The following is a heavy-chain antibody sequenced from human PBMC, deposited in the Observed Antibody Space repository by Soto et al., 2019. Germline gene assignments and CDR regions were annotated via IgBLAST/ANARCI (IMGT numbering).Heavy chain of an antibody. Sequence: QVQLQESGPGLVKPSETLSLTCTVSGGSISNHYWSWIRQPPGKGLEWIGYIYYNGNTNYNPSVKTRITISVDTSENQISLKLSSVTAADTAVYYCTRAKRYSEYWGQGALVTVSS. V-gene: IGHV4-59*11. CDR3: TRAKRYSEY. J-gene: IGHJ4*02. D-gene: IGHD1-20*01. CDR1: GGSISNHY. CDR2: IYYNGNT.